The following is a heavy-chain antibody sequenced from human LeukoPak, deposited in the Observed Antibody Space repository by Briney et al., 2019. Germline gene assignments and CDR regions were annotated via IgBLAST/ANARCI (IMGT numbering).Heavy chain of an antibody. V-gene: IGHV4-39*01. Sequence: PSETLSLTCTVSGGSISSSSYYCGWIRQPPGKGLEWIGSIYYSGSTCYNPSLKSRVTISVDTSKNQFSLKLSSVTAADTAVYYCARAYYGVEYYFDYWGQGTLVTVSS. CDR3: ARAYYGVEYYFDY. J-gene: IGHJ4*02. CDR1: GGSISSSSYY. D-gene: IGHD4-17*01. CDR2: IYYSGST.